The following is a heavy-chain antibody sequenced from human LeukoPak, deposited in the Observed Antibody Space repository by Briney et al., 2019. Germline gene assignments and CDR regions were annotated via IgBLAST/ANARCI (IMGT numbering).Heavy chain of an antibody. J-gene: IGHJ3*02. CDR2: IYYRGST. V-gene: IGHV4-39*01. Sequence: PSEALSLTCTLPGGSIISSSYYWGWIRHPPGKGLEWLGCIYYRGSTYYHTPLKGRVPFPVATPKNQFSRKRTTLTAADTAVYYCASCRAVGGALDIWGQGTLVTVSS. CDR1: GGSIISSSYY. CDR3: ASCRAVGGALDI. D-gene: IGHD6-19*01.